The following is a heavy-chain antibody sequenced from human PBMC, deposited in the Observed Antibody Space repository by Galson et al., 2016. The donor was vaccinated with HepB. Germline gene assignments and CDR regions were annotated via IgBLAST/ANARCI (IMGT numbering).Heavy chain of an antibody. J-gene: IGHJ4*02. V-gene: IGHV3-53*01. CDR2: IYGGGST. CDR1: GFTVRSNF. CDR3: ARGRYSSGANDDS. D-gene: IGHD6-19*01. Sequence: SLRLSCAASGFTVRSNFITWVRQAPGQGLEWVSVIYGGGSTYYADSLQGRFTISRDTSNNTVSLQMNSLRAEDTAVYYCARGRYSSGANDDSWGQGTLVTVSS.